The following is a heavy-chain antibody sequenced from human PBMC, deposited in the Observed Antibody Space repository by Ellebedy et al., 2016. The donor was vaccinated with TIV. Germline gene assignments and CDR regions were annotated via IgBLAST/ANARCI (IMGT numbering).Heavy chain of an antibody. CDR2: MNPNSGNT. V-gene: IGHV1-8*02. J-gene: IGHJ6*02. CDR1: GYTFTAYH. CDR3: ATRGHVGATYYYYYGMDV. Sequence: ASVKVSCKASGYTFTAYHIHWVRQATGQGLEWMGWMNPNSGNTGYAQKFQGRVTMTRNTSISTAYMELSSLRSEDTAVYYCATRGHVGATYYYYYGMDVWGQGTTVTVSS. D-gene: IGHD1-26*01.